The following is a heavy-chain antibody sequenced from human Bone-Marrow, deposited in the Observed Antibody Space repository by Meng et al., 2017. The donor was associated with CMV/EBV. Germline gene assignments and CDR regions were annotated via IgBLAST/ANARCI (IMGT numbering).Heavy chain of an antibody. CDR1: GFTFSSYW. D-gene: IGHD3-22*01. CDR2: IKQDGSEK. V-gene: IGHV3-7*03. J-gene: IGHJ4*02. CDR3: ANTRGRITMIVVATRYVGYFDY. Sequence: GGSLRLSCAASGFTFSSYWMSWVRQAPGKGLEWVANIKQDGSEKYYVDSVKGRFTISRDNAKNSLYLQMNSLRAEDTAVYYCANTRGRITMIVVATRYVGYFDYWGQGTLVTVSS.